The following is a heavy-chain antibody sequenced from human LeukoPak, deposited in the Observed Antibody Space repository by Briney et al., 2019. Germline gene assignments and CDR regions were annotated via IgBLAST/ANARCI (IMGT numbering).Heavy chain of an antibody. CDR1: GGSISSSNYY. D-gene: IGHD4-23*01. V-gene: IGHV4-39*01. J-gene: IGHJ5*02. Sequence: SETLSLTCTVSGGSISSSNYYWRWIRQPPGKGLEWIGSIYYSGSTYYNPSLKSRVTISVDTSKNQFSLKLTSVTAADTAVYYCARHSRTVGSVGIDPWGQGTLVTVSS. CDR3: ARHSRTVGSVGIDP. CDR2: IYYSGST.